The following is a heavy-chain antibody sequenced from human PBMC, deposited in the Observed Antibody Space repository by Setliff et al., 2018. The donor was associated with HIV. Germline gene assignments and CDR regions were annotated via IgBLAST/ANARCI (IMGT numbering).Heavy chain of an antibody. CDR2: IYQSGST. V-gene: IGHV4-38-2*01. D-gene: IGHD3-16*01. J-gene: IGHJ6*03. CDR1: GYSISSGYY. CDR3: ARVSYDYASYYMDV. Sequence: TLSLTCAASGYSISSGYYWGWIRQPPGKGLEWIGTIYQSGSTYYNPSLKSRVTISLDTSKNQFSLKLSSVTAADTAVYYCARVSYDYASYYMDVWGKGTTVTVSS.